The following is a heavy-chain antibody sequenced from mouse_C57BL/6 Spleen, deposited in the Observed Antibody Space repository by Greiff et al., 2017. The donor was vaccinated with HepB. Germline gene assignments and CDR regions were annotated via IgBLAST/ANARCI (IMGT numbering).Heavy chain of an antibody. V-gene: IGHV8-12*01. J-gene: IGHJ4*01. CDR1: GFSLSTSGMG. Sequence: QVTLKVCGPGILQSSQTLSLTCSFSGFSLSTSGMGVSWIRQPSGKGLEWLAHIYWDDDKRYNPSLKSRLTISKDTSRNQVFLKITSVDTADTATYYCARREDYGSSYYAMDYWGQGTSVTVSS. CDR3: ARREDYGSSYYAMDY. CDR2: IYWDDDK. D-gene: IGHD1-1*01.